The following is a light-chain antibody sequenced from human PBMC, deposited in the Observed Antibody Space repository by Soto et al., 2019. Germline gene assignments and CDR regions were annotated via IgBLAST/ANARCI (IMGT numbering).Light chain of an antibody. CDR3: QQYGSSPT. V-gene: IGKV3-20*01. CDR1: QSVSSGY. J-gene: IGKJ5*01. Sequence: DIVMTQSPLSLVVTAGEPASISCRSSQSVSSGYLAWYQQKPGQAPRLLIYGASSRATGIPDRFSGSGSGTESTLTISRLEPEDFAVYYCQQYGSSPTFGQGTRLEIK. CDR2: GAS.